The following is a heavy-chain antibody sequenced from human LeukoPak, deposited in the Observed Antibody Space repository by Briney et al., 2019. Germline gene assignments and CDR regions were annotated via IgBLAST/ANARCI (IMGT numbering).Heavy chain of an antibody. CDR3: TTNLISLFGVGY. D-gene: IGHD3-3*01. V-gene: IGHV1-69*05. Sequence: SVKISCKASGYTFTNYYIHWVRQAPGQGLEWMGGIIPIFGTANYAQKFQGRVTITTDESTSTAYMQLSSLRSEDTAIYYCTTNLISLFGVGYWGHGTLVTVSS. J-gene: IGHJ4*01. CDR2: IIPIFGTA. CDR1: GYTFTNYY.